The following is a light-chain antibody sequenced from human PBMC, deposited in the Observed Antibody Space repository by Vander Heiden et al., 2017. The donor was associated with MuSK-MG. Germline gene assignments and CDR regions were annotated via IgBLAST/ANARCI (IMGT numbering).Light chain of an antibody. Sequence: DIQMTQSPSSLSASVGDRVTITCQASQDISYYLNWYQQKPGKAPKLLIYDASILETGVPSRFSGSGFGTDFTLTISSLQAEDIATYYCQHYDNLGLTFGEGTKVEIK. CDR1: QDISYY. V-gene: IGKV1-33*01. CDR3: QHYDNLGLT. CDR2: DAS. J-gene: IGKJ4*01.